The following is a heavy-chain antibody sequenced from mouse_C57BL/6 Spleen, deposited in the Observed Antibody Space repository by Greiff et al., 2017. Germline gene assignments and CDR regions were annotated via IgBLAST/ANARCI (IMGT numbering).Heavy chain of an antibody. Sequence: QVQLQQSGAELVKPGASVKISCKASGYAFSSYWMNWVKQRPGQGLEWIGQIYPGDGDTNYNGKFKGKATLTADTSSSTAYMQLSSLTSEDSAVYFGAREGYYDYDGFYAMDYWGQGTSVTVSS. J-gene: IGHJ4*01. CDR1: GYAFSSYW. CDR2: IYPGDGDT. CDR3: AREGYYDYDGFYAMDY. D-gene: IGHD2-4*01. V-gene: IGHV1-80*01.